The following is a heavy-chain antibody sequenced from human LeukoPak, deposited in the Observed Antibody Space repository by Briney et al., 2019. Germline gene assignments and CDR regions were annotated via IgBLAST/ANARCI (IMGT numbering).Heavy chain of an antibody. CDR2: IYHSGST. V-gene: IGHV4-38-2*01. CDR1: GYSISSGYY. J-gene: IGHJ5*02. Sequence: SETLSFTCAVSGYSISSGYYWGWIRQPPGKGLEWIGSIYHSGSTYYNPSLKSRVTISVDTSKNQFSLKLSSVTAADTAVYYCARVDGPVGPWGQGTLVTVSS. D-gene: IGHD5-12*01. CDR3: ARVDGPVGP.